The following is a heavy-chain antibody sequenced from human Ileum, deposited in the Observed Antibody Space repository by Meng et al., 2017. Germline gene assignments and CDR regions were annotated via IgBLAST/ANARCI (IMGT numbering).Heavy chain of an antibody. D-gene: IGHD4/OR15-4a*01. CDR2: SSDSGTT. J-gene: IGHJ4*02. CDR1: GDSVTSGYW. V-gene: IGHV4-4*02. CDR3: ARCLVRTTLRKSFDY. Sequence: QVQLQESGPGLVEPSVTLSLTCAVSGDSVTSGYWWSWVRQPPGKGLEWIGESSDSGTTNYSPSLKSRITMSLDKSKNHFSLRLTSVTAADTAVYYCARCLVRTTLRKSFDYWGPGILVTVSS.